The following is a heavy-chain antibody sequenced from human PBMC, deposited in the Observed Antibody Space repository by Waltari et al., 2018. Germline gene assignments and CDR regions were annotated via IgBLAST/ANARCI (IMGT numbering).Heavy chain of an antibody. D-gene: IGHD7-27*01. CDR1: GFTSTSFA. CDR2: TSYDGTNN. Sequence: QVKLVESGGGVVQPGKALRLSCAASGFTSTSFALHWVSQAPGKGLEWVAITSYDGTNNYYTDSVKGRFNISRDNSKNTLYLQINALRHEDTAVYFCARDPATKWGVFYFDHWGQGTLVTVSS. J-gene: IGHJ4*02. V-gene: IGHV3-30*10. CDR3: ARDPATKWGVFYFDH.